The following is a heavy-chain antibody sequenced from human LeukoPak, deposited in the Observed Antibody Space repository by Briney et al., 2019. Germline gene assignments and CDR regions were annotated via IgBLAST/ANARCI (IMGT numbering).Heavy chain of an antibody. CDR3: ARDRMVAADRWDYYYYGMDV. Sequence: GGSLRLSCAASGFTFSSYGMHWVRQAPGKGLEWVAFIRYDGSNKYYADSVKGRFTISRDNSKNTLYLQMNSLRAEDTAVYYCARDRMVAADRWDYYYYGMDVWGQGTTVTVSS. CDR2: IRYDGSNK. D-gene: IGHD2-15*01. V-gene: IGHV3-30*02. J-gene: IGHJ6*02. CDR1: GFTFSSYG.